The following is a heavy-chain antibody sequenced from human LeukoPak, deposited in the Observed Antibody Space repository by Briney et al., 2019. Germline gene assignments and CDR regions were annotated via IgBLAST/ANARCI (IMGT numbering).Heavy chain of an antibody. CDR1: GGSISSYY. Sequence: SETLSLTCTVSGGSISSYYWSWIRQPPGKGLEWIGYIYSSGSTNYNPSHKSRVTISVDTSKNQFSLKLSSVTAADTAVYYCARVPIAVAGPNYCYYGMDVWGQGTTVTVSS. D-gene: IGHD6-19*01. V-gene: IGHV4-59*01. CDR3: ARVPIAVAGPNYCYYGMDV. CDR2: IYSSGST. J-gene: IGHJ6*02.